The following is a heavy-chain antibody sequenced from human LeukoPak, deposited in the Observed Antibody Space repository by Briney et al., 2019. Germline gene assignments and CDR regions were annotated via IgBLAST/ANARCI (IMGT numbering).Heavy chain of an antibody. V-gene: IGHV1-2*02. Sequence: WMGWINPNSGGTNYAQKFQGRVTMTRDTSISTAYMELSRLRSDDTAVYYCARAQGGNSDHYWGQGTLVTVSS. J-gene: IGHJ4*02. D-gene: IGHD4-23*01. CDR3: ARAQGGNSDHY. CDR2: INPNSGGT.